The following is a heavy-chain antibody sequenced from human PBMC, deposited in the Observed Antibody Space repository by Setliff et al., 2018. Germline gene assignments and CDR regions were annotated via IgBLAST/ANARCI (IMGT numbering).Heavy chain of an antibody. CDR2: IYIGGSA. CDR1: GGSISSYY. CDR3: VTGPHGYNPYHWFDP. J-gene: IGHJ5*02. D-gene: IGHD5-12*01. V-gene: IGHV4-4*07. Sequence: SETLSLTCTVSGGSISSYYWSWIRQPAGKGLEWIGLIYIGGSANYNPSLKSRVTMSIDTYKNPFSLQLSSVTAADPAVSYCVTGPHGYNPYHWFDP.